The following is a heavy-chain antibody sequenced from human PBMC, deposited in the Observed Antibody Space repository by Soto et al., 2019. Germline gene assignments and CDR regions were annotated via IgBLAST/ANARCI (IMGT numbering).Heavy chain of an antibody. J-gene: IGHJ6*03. Sequence: SVKVSCKASGGTFSSYTISWVRQAPGQGLEWMGRIIPILGIANYAQKFQGRVTITADKSTSTAYMELSSLRSEDTAVYYCARESRSTKTSGYYYYMDVWGKGTTVTVSS. V-gene: IGHV1-69*04. CDR3: ARESRSTKTSGYYYYMDV. CDR1: GGTFSSYT. D-gene: IGHD2-2*01. CDR2: IIPILGIA.